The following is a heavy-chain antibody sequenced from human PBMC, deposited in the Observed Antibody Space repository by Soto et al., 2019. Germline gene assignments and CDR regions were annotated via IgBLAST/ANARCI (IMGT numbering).Heavy chain of an antibody. CDR3: ARNIVVVPAPVWSGMDV. Sequence: ASVKVSCKASGYTFTSYYMHWVRQAPGQGLEWMGIINPSGGSTSYAQKFQGRVTMTRDTSTSTVYMELSSLRSEDTAVYYCARNIVVVPAPVWSGMDVWGQGTTVTVSS. V-gene: IGHV1-46*01. CDR1: GYTFTSYY. D-gene: IGHD2-2*01. CDR2: INPSGGST. J-gene: IGHJ6*02.